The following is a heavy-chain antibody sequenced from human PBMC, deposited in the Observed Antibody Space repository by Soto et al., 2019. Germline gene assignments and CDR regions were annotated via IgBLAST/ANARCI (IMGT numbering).Heavy chain of an antibody. J-gene: IGHJ6*03. CDR2: VYSSGST. CDR3: ARHLPNYYYSYMDV. D-gene: IGHD2-8*01. Sequence: QVQLEESGPGLVKASETLSLTCTVSGGSITNNYWSWIRQFPGKGLEWIGYVYSSGSTKNNPSLKSRVTISVYTAKNEFSLKLSSVTAADTAIYYCARHLPNYYYSYMDVWGKGTTVTVSS. CDR1: GGSITNNY. V-gene: IGHV4-59*08.